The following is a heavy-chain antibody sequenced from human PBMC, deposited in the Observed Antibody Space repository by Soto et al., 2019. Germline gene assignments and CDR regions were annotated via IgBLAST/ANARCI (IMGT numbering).Heavy chain of an antibody. V-gene: IGHV3-9*01. CDR1: GFTFDDYA. D-gene: IGHD1-20*01. CDR3: VRSKGEYSYNTPFDY. J-gene: IGHJ4*02. Sequence: EVQLEESGGALVQPGRSLRLSCAASGFTFDDYAMHWVRQVLGKGLEWVSSISWNSGNIGYADSVKGRFTTSRDNAKNSLYLQMHSLRPEDTALYYCVRSKGEYSYNTPFDYWAQGTLVTVSS. CDR2: ISWNSGNI.